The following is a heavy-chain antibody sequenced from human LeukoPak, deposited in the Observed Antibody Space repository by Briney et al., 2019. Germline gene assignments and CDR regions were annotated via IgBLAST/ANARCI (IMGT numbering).Heavy chain of an antibody. V-gene: IGHV3-23*01. Sequence: GGSLRLSCAASGFRFSDFTMTWVRQAPGKGPEWVSAIGGRGTSTYYADSLGGRFTISRDNSKDMLYLQMNSLKVEDTATYYCGKGGGAWGQGTKVTVSS. D-gene: IGHD3-16*01. CDR2: IGGRGTST. CDR3: GKGGGA. J-gene: IGHJ5*02. CDR1: GFRFSDFT.